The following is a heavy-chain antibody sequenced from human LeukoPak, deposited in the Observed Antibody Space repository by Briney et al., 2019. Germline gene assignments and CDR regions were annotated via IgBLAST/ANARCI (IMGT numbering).Heavy chain of an antibody. CDR2: MNPNSGNT. D-gene: IGHD2-2*01. Sequence: ASVKVSCKASGYTFTGYYMHWVRQATGQGLEWMGWMNPNSGNTGYAQKFQGRVTMTRNTSISTAYMELSSLRSEDTAVYYCARTCSSTSCYLLYYYYGMDVWGQGTTVTVSS. V-gene: IGHV1-8*02. J-gene: IGHJ6*02. CDR1: GYTFTGYY. CDR3: ARTCSSTSCYLLYYYYGMDV.